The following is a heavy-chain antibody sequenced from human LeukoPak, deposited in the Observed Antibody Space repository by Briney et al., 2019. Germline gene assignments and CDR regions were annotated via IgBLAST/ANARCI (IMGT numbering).Heavy chain of an antibody. CDR3: ARAPPGRSRRQLYYFGY. J-gene: IGHJ4*02. CDR2: IYYSGST. Sequence: PSETLSLTCTVSGGSISSYYWSWIRQPPGKGLEWIGYIYYSGSTNYSPSLKSRVTISVDTSKNQFSLKLSSVTAADTAVYYCARAPPGRSRRQLYYFGYWGQGTLVTVSS. V-gene: IGHV4-59*01. D-gene: IGHD1-1*01. CDR1: GGSISSYY.